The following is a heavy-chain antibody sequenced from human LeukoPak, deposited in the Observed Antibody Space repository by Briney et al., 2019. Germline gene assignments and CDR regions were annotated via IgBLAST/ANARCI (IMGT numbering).Heavy chain of an antibody. CDR1: GFTFSSYA. CDR2: ISGSGGST. CDR3: AKMEEIVVVPAARQPYYGMDV. V-gene: IGHV3-23*01. J-gene: IGHJ6*02. Sequence: GGSLRLSCAASGFTFSSYAMSGVREAPGKGREGVSAISGSGGSTYYADSLRGGFTISRDNSKNTLYLQMNSLRAEDTAVYYCAKMEEIVVVPAARQPYYGMDVWGQGTTVTVSS. D-gene: IGHD2-2*01.